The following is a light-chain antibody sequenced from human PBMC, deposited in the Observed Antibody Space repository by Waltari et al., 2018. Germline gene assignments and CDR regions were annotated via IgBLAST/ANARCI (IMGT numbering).Light chain of an antibody. CDR3: QQYDNRIT. Sequence: DIQMTQSPSSLSASVGDRVTITCQASQDINNYLNWYQQKPGKAPKLLIYDASNLETGVPSRFSGSGSGTDFTFTISSLQPEDIATYYCQQYDNRITFGQGTRLEIK. CDR1: QDINNY. J-gene: IGKJ5*01. V-gene: IGKV1-33*01. CDR2: DAS.